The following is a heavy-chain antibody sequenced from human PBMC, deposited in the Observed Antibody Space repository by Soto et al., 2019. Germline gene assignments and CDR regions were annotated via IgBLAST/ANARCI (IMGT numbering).Heavy chain of an antibody. V-gene: IGHV4-31*03. CDR2: IYYSGST. J-gene: IGHJ4*02. CDR1: GGSISSGGYY. D-gene: IGHD2-2*01. Sequence: QVQLQESGPGLVKPSQTLSLTCTVSGGSISSGGYYWSWIRQHPGKGLEWIGYIYYSGSTYYNPSHKSRVTTSVDTSKNQFSLKLSAVTAADTAVYYCARGRSSTSPYPIGYWGQGTLVTVSS. CDR3: ARGRSSTSPYPIGY.